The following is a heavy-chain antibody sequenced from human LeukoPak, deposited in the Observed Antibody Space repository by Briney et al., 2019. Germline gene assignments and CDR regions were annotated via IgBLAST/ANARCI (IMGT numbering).Heavy chain of an antibody. CDR3: ARDAPSDSGYAASPYYFDY. V-gene: IGHV1-69*05. Sequence: SVKVSCKASGGTFSSYAISWVRQAPGQGLEWMGRIIPIFGTANYAQKFQGRVTITTDESTSTAYMELSSPRSEDTAVYYCARDAPSDSGYAASPYYFDYWGQGTLVTVSS. J-gene: IGHJ4*02. CDR2: IIPIFGTA. CDR1: GGTFSSYA. D-gene: IGHD5-12*01.